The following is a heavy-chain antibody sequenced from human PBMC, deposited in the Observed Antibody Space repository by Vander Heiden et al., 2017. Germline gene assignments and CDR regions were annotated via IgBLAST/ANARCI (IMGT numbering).Heavy chain of an antibody. CDR3: ARDGRVRGIMIRPYYYYGMDV. CDR1: GFVLRNSG. Sequence: VQLVESGGGVVQPGRSRRLSCAASGFVLRNSGIHWVPQAPGKGLEWVAVKWYDGSRKYYADPVQDRFSISRDNSKVFLQMNSLRAEDTAVYYCARDGRVRGIMIRPYYYYGMDVWGQGTAVTVSS. CDR2: KWYDGSRK. D-gene: IGHD3-10*01. V-gene: IGHV3-33*01. J-gene: IGHJ6*02.